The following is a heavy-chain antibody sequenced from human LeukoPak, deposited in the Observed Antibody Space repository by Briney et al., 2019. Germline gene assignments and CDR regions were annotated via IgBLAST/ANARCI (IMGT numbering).Heavy chain of an antibody. CDR1: GFTFSSYG. D-gene: IGHD3-22*01. CDR2: IRYDGSNK. J-gene: IGHJ5*02. CDR3: ATPYYYDSSGSIAYNWFDP. V-gene: IGHV3-30*02. Sequence: GSLRLSCAASGFTFSSYGMHWVRQAPGKGLEWVAFIRYDGSNKYYADSVKGRFTISRDNSKNTLYLQMNSLRAEDTAVYYCATPYYYDSSGSIAYNWFDPWGQGTLVTVSS.